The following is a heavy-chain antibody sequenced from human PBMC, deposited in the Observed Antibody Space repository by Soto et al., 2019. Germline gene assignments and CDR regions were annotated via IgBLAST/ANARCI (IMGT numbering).Heavy chain of an antibody. CDR2: INPNSGGT. Sequence: GASVKVSSKASGYTFTGYYMHWVRQAPGQGLEWMGWINPNSGGTNYAQKFQGWVTMTRDTSISTAYMELSRLRSDDTAVYYCARGNTIQRYTSTDYWGQGTLVTVSS. J-gene: IGHJ4*02. V-gene: IGHV1-2*04. CDR1: GYTFTGYY. D-gene: IGHD5-18*01. CDR3: ARGNTIQRYTSTDY.